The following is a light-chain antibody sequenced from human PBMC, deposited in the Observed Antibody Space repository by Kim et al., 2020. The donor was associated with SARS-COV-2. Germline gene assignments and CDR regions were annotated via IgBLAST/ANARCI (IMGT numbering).Light chain of an antibody. CDR1: SSDIGTYTS. J-gene: IGLJ3*02. CDR2: DVR. Sequence: GQSITISCTGTSSDIGTYTSVSWFQQFPGRVPKLIIYDVRSRPSGVSSRFSGSKSGDTASLTISGLQAEDEADYYCSSYTTSTTWVFGGGTKLTVL. CDR3: SSYTTSTTWV. V-gene: IGLV2-14*03.